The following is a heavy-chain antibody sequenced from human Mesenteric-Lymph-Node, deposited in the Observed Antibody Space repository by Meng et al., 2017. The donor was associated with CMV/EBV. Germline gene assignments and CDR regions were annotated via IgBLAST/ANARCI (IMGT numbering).Heavy chain of an antibody. CDR3: ARSRGIADTSSWNVWPHYYFDY. J-gene: IGHJ4*02. CDR2: ISHDGRTT. D-gene: IGHD6-13*01. V-gene: IGHV3-30*04. Sequence: GESLKISCAASRFTFSSYAMTWVRWVRQAPGKGLAWVAVISHDGRTTYYADSVKGRFTLSRDNSKNTLYLQLDSLRREDAGVYYCARSRGIADTSSWNVWPHYYFDYWGRGTLVTVSS. CDR1: RFTFSSYA.